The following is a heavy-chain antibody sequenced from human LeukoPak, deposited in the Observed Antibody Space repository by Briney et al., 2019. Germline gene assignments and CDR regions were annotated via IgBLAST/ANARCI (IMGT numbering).Heavy chain of an antibody. D-gene: IGHD3-3*01. V-gene: IGHV1-2*06. Sequence: ASVKVSCKASGYTFTGYYMHWVRQAPGQGLEWMGRINPNSGGTNYAQKFQGRVTMTRDTSISTAYMEMSSLRSEDTAVYYCAREPTITIFGVVMTEHYFDYWGQGTLVTVSS. CDR2: INPNSGGT. CDR3: AREPTITIFGVVMTEHYFDY. J-gene: IGHJ4*02. CDR1: GYTFTGYY.